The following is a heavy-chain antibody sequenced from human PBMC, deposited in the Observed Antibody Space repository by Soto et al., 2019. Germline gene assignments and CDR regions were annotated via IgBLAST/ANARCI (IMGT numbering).Heavy chain of an antibody. D-gene: IGHD5-18*01. CDR3: ARGHSTAMAKYYYYGMDV. CDR2: INHSGST. J-gene: IGHJ6*02. CDR1: GGSFSGYY. V-gene: IGHV4-34*01. Sequence: QVQLQQWGAGLLKPSETLSLTCAVYGGSFSGYYWSWIRQPPGKGLEWIGEINHSGSTNYNPSLKSRVTISVDTSKNQCSLRLGSVTAADTAVYYCARGHSTAMAKYYYYGMDVWGQGTTVTVSS.